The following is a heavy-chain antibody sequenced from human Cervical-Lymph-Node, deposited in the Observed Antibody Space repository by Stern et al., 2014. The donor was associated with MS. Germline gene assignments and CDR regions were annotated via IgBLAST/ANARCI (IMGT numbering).Heavy chain of an antibody. Sequence: VQLVQSGGGIAQPGGSLMVSCVASGFNFRTYWMHWVRQGPGKGLEWVSRINGDGADSTSAHSVRGRFTITRNNANNTVSLQLDNLRVEDTAIYYCASAYRASWGQGTLVTVST. CDR2: INGDGADS. J-gene: IGHJ4*02. D-gene: IGHD1-1*01. V-gene: IGHV3-74*01. CDR1: GFNFRTYW. CDR3: ASAYRAS.